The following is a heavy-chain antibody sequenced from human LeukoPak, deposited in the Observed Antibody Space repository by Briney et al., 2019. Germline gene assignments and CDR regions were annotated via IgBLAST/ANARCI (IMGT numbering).Heavy chain of an antibody. Sequence: GGSLTLSCAASGFSFSNYGMHWVRQAPGKGLEWVAVIWYDGVNKYYADSVKGRFTISRDMPKNTLYLQMNSLRAEDTAVYYCAREGIVATLDYWGQGNLVPVSS. V-gene: IGHV3-33*01. CDR1: GFSFSNYG. D-gene: IGHD5-12*01. CDR3: AREGIVATLDY. CDR2: IWYDGVNK. J-gene: IGHJ4*02.